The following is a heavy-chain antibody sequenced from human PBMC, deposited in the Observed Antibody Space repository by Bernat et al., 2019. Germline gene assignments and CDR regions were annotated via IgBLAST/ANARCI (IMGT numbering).Heavy chain of an antibody. Sequence: QVQLGESGGGVFQPGRSLRLSCAASGPTFSSYGMYWVRQAPGKGLEWVAAISYDGSEKYHADSVKDRFTISRDNSKNSLYLQMNSLRPEDTAVYYCASGDSGRYDYYFESWGQGTLVTVSS. V-gene: IGHV3-30*03. CDR3: ASGDSGRYDYYFES. D-gene: IGHD1-26*01. CDR2: ISYDGSEK. J-gene: IGHJ4*02. CDR1: GPTFSSYG.